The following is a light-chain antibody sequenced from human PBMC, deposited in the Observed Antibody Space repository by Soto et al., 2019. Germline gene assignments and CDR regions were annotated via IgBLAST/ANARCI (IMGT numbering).Light chain of an antibody. J-gene: IGKJ4*01. CDR3: QQSYSTPRT. V-gene: IGKV1-39*01. Sequence: DIQMTQSPSSLSASVGDRVTITCRASQTISNYLNWYQQQPGKAPKLLIYAASSLQSGVPSRFSGSGSGTDFTLTISSLQPEDFATYYCQQSYSTPRTFGGGTKVDIK. CDR1: QTISNY. CDR2: AAS.